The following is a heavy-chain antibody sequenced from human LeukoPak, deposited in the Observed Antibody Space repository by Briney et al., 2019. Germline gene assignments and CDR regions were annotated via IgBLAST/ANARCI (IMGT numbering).Heavy chain of an antibody. J-gene: IGHJ4*02. V-gene: IGHV1-24*01. D-gene: IGHD3-10*01. Sequence: ASVKVSCKVSGYTHTELSMHWVRQAPGKGLEWMGGFDPEDGETIYAQKFQGRVTMTEDTSTDTAYMELSSLRSEDTAVYYCATDLYYYGSGSYPPRDYWGQGTLVTVSS. CDR3: ATDLYYYGSGSYPPRDY. CDR2: FDPEDGET. CDR1: GYTHTELS.